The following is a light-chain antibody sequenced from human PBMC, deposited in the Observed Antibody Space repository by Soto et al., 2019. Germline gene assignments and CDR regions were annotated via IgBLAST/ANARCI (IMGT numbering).Light chain of an antibody. CDR2: AAS. CDR3: QNYNSAPPLT. V-gene: IGKV1-27*01. CDR1: QGIRNY. Sequence: DIQMTQSPSSLSASVGDRVTITCRASQGIRNYLAWYQQKPGKGPKLLIYAASTLHSGVPSRFSGSGSGTDFTLTISRLQPEDVATYYCQNYNSAPPLTFGGGTKVEIK. J-gene: IGKJ4*01.